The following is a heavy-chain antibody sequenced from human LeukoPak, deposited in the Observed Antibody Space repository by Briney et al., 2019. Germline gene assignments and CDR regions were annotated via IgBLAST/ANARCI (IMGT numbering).Heavy chain of an antibody. D-gene: IGHD1-1*01. Sequence: GGSLRLSCAASGFTFSNAWMSWVRQAPGKGLEWVGRIKSKTDGGTTDYAAPVKGRFTISRHDSKNTLYLQMNSLKTEDTAVYYCTTDLAGYNWNDRGPSNYYYYMDVWGKGTTVTISS. CDR3: TTDLAGYNWNDRGPSNYYYYMDV. V-gene: IGHV3-15*01. CDR1: GFTFSNAW. J-gene: IGHJ6*03. CDR2: IKSKTDGGTT.